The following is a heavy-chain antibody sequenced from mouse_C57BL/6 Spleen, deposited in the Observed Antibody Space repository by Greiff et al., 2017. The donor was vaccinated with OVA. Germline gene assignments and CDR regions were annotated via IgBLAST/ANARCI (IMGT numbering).Heavy chain of an antibody. CDR3: ARSRYDYDWFDY. Sequence: EVQLQQSGPELVKPGASVKISCKASGYTFTDYYMNWVKQSHGKSLEWIGDINPNNGGTSYNQKFKGKATLTVDKSSSTAYMELRSLTSEDSAVYYCARSRYDYDWFDYWGQGTTLTVSS. CDR2: INPNNGGT. CDR1: GYTFTDYY. J-gene: IGHJ2*01. V-gene: IGHV1-26*01. D-gene: IGHD2-4*01.